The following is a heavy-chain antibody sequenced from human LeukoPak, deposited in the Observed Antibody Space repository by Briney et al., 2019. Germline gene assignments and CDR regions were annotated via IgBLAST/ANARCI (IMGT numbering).Heavy chain of an antibody. CDR2: IYYSGST. CDR1: GGSISSYY. CDR3: ARVGVGYGFYFDY. D-gene: IGHD5-18*01. V-gene: IGHV4-59*01. J-gene: IGHJ4*02. Sequence: PSETLSLTCTVSGGSISSYYWSWIRQPPGKGLEWIGYIYYSGSTNYNPSLKSRVTISVDTPKNQFSLKLSSVTAADTAVYYCARVGVGYGFYFDYWGQGTLVTVSS.